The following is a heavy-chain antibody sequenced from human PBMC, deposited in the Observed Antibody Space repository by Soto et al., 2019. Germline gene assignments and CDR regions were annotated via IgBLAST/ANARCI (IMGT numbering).Heavy chain of an antibody. CDR3: ANLNYYDSSGPPNY. CDR1: GGTFINSG. V-gene: IGHV1-69*13. D-gene: IGHD3-22*01. Sequence: SVKVSCKASGGTFINSGISWVRQAPGQGLEWMGGIIPIFDTTNYAQKLQGRITIIEDESTNTVYMELSNLRSADTGVYYCANLNYYDSSGPPNYWGQGTLVTVSS. CDR2: IIPIFDTT. J-gene: IGHJ4*02.